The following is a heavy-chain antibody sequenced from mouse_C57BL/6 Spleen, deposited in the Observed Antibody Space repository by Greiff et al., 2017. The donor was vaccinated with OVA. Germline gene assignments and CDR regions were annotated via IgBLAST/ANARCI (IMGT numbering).Heavy chain of an antibody. V-gene: IGHV1-39*01. CDR3: ATAPPLGWFDY. CDR1: GYSFTDYN. CDR2: INPNYGTT. Sequence: LEESGPELVKPGASVKISCKASGYSFTDYNMNWVKQSHGKSLEWIGVINPNYGTTSYNQKFKGKATFTVDQSSSTAYMQLISLAYADSSVYYCATAPPLGWFDYWGQGTTLTVSS. J-gene: IGHJ2*01. D-gene: IGHD4-1*01.